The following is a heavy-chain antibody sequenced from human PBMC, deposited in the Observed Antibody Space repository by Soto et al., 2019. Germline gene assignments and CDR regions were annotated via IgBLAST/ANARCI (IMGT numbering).Heavy chain of an antibody. Sequence: GGSLRLSCAASGFTFSSYAMHWVRQAPGKGLEYVSAISSNGGSTYYADSVKGRFTISRDNSKNTLYLQMGSLRAEDMAVYYCARSRTFGYFDLWMDVWGQGTTVTVSS. CDR1: GFTFSSYA. D-gene: IGHD3-9*01. CDR3: ARSRTFGYFDLWMDV. J-gene: IGHJ6*02. CDR2: ISSNGGST. V-gene: IGHV3-64*02.